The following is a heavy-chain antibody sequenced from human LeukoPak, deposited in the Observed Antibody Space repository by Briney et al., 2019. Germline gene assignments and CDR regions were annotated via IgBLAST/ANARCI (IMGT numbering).Heavy chain of an antibody. CDR3: ARRKAVAGHYFDY. V-gene: IGHV5-51*01. CDR2: IYPGDSDT. CDR1: GYSFTSYW. Sequence: GESLKISCKGSGYSFTSYWIGWVRQMPGKGLEWMGIIYPGDSDTRYSPSFQGQVTISADKSISTAYLQWSSLKASDTAMYYCARRKAVAGHYFDYWGQGTLVTVST. D-gene: IGHD6-19*01. J-gene: IGHJ4*02.